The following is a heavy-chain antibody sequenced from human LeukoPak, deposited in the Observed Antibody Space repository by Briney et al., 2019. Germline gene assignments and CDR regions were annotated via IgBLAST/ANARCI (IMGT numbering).Heavy chain of an antibody. D-gene: IGHD6-19*01. CDR2: ISYDGSIK. CDR3: ARVAVAEFYYFDY. J-gene: IGHJ4*02. Sequence: GGSLRLSVAASGFTFTSYAMHWVRQAPGKGRGWVAVISYDGSIKYYADSVKGRFNISRDNSKNTLYLQMNSLRAEDTAVYYCARVAVAEFYYFDYWGQGTLVTVSS. CDR1: GFTFTSYA. V-gene: IGHV3-30*04.